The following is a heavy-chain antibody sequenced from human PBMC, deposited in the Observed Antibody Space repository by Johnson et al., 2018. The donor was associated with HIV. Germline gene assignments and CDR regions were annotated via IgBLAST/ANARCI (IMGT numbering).Heavy chain of an antibody. CDR3: AKGLIGAFDI. Sequence: VQLVESGGGVVQPGRSLRLSCAASGFTFSSNYMSWVRQAPGKGLEWVSGISWNSGSIGYADSVKGRFTISRDNAKNSLYLQMNSPRAEDTAVYYCAKGLIGAFDIWGQGTMVTVSS. V-gene: IGHV3-9*01. J-gene: IGHJ3*02. CDR2: ISWNSGSI. CDR1: GFTFSSNY. D-gene: IGHD2/OR15-2a*01.